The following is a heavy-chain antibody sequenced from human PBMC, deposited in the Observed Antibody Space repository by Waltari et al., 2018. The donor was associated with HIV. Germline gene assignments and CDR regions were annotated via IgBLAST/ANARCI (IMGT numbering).Heavy chain of an antibody. D-gene: IGHD3-10*01. V-gene: IGHV1-2*02. CDR2: VNPYNGDT. CDR3: ASSSGNYHYF. Sequence: QVQLVQSGAEVTKPGASMKVSCKASGCHLTGLYIHWVRQAPGHGLEWMGRVNPYNGDTHYAQNFQGRLTLTRDTSFTTAYMDMSGLTSKDTAVYFCASSSGNYHYFWGQGTLVTVSS. J-gene: IGHJ4*02. CDR1: GCHLTGLY.